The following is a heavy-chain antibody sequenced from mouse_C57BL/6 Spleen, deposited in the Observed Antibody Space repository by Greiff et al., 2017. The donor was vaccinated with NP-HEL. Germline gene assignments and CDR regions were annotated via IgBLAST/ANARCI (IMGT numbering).Heavy chain of an antibody. D-gene: IGHD1-1*02. CDR2: ISSGSSTI. CDR3: ARMGSLYAMDD. J-gene: IGHJ4*01. V-gene: IGHV5-17*01. CDR1: GFTFSDYG. Sequence: EVMLVESGGGLVKPGGSLKLSCAASGFTFSDYGMHWVRQAPEKGLEWVAYISSGSSTIYYADTVKGRFTISRDNAKNTLFLQMTSLRSEDTAMYYCARMGSLYAMDDWGQGTSVTVAS.